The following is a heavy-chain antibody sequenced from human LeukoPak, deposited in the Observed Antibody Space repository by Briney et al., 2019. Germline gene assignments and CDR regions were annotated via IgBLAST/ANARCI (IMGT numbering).Heavy chain of an antibody. CDR3: ARGSGWLIDY. D-gene: IGHD6-19*01. CDR1: GFTFSSSW. V-gene: IGHV3-7*01. Sequence: GGSLRLSCAASGFTFSSSWMTWVRQTPGKGLEWVANIKEDGSEKYYVDSVKGRFTISRDDAKNSLSLQMSSLRAEDTAVYYCARGSGWLIDYWGQGTLVTVSS. J-gene: IGHJ4*02. CDR2: IKEDGSEK.